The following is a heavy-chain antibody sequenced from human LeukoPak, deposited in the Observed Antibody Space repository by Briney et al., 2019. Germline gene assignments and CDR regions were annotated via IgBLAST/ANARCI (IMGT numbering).Heavy chain of an antibody. J-gene: IGHJ2*01. CDR2: IIPIFGTA. CDR1: GGTFSSYA. CDR3: ARDPSSGYEPSKWYFDL. V-gene: IGHV1-69*13. Sequence: SVKVSCKASGGTFSSYAISWVRQAPGQGLEWMGGIIPIFGTANYAQKFQGRVTITADESTSTAYMELSSLRSEDTAVYYCARDPSSGYEPSKWYFDLWGRGTLVTVSS. D-gene: IGHD5-12*01.